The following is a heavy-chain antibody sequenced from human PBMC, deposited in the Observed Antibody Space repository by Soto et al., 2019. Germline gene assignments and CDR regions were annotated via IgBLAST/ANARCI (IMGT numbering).Heavy chain of an antibody. D-gene: IGHD6-13*01. CDR1: GFTFSGSA. Sequence: PGGSLRLSCAASGFTFSGSAMHWVRQASWKGLEWVGRIRSKANSYATAYAASVKGRFTISRDDSKNTAYLQMNSLKTEDTAVYYCTRLRHYSSILYYYYGMDVWGQGTTVTVSS. V-gene: IGHV3-73*01. CDR2: IRSKANSYAT. J-gene: IGHJ6*02. CDR3: TRLRHYSSILYYYYGMDV.